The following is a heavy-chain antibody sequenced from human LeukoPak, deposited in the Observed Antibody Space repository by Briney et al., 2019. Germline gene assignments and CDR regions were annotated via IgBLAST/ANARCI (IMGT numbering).Heavy chain of an antibody. Sequence: GESLKISCRGSGYSFSFYWIAWVRQMPGKGLQWMGIIYPDDSDTRYSPSFQGQVTISADKSITTAYLQWSSLKASDTAMYYCGRHQHSGSYGAFDIWGQGTMVTVSS. CDR1: GYSFSFYW. CDR2: IYPDDSDT. V-gene: IGHV5-51*01. J-gene: IGHJ3*02. CDR3: GRHQHSGSYGAFDI. D-gene: IGHD1-26*01.